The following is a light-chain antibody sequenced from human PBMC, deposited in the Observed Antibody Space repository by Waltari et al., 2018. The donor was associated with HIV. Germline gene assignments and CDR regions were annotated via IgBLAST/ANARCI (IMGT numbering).Light chain of an antibody. CDR3: QVWDSGSDHV. Sequence: SYVLTQPPSITVAPGKTAKITCGGNNIGNRDVHWYQQKPGQAPILVIYDDDDRPSVIPERFSGSNSDNTATLTINRVEVGDEADYYCQVWDSGSDHVFGSGTTVTVL. CDR2: DDD. V-gene: IGLV3-21*01. CDR1: NIGNRD. J-gene: IGLJ1*01.